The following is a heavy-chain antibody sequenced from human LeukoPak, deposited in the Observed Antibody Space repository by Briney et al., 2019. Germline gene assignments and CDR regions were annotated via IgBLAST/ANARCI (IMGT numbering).Heavy chain of an antibody. J-gene: IGHJ4*02. D-gene: IGHD3-22*01. CDR3: ARPLGSGYYPFDY. CDR2: MYYRGNT. CDR1: GGSISSITYY. V-gene: IGHV4-39*01. Sequence: SETLSLTCTVSGGSISSITYYWGWLRQPPGKGLEWVGHMYYRGNTFYNPSLKSRVTISVDTSKNQFSLKLSSVTAADTAVYYCARPLGSGYYPFDYWGQGTLVTVSS.